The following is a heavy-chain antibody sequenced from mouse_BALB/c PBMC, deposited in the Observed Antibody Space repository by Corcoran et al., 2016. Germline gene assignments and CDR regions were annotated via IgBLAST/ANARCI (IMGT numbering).Heavy chain of an antibody. Sequence: QIQLVQSGPELKKPGETVKISCKASGYTFTNYGMNWVKQAPGKGLKWMGWINTYTGEPTYADDFKGRFAFSLETSASTAYLQINNLKNEDTATYVCASNYFDYWGQGTTLTVSS. CDR3: ASNYFDY. J-gene: IGHJ2*01. CDR1: GYTFTNYG. V-gene: IGHV9-3-1*01. CDR2: INTYTGEP.